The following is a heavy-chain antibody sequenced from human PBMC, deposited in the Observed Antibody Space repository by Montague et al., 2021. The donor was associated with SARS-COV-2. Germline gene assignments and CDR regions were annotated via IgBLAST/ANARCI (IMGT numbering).Heavy chain of an antibody. D-gene: IGHD3-10*01. CDR2: ISSSGSTI. CDR1: GFTFSSYE. CDR3: ARAGDFGYGSGSYAGGFDY. Sequence: SMRLSCSASGFTFSSYEMNWVRQAPGKGLEWVSYISSSGSTIYYXDSVKGRFTISRDNAKNSLYLQMNSLRAEDTAVYYCARAGDFGYGSGSYAGGFDYWGQGTLVTVSS. J-gene: IGHJ4*02. V-gene: IGHV3-48*03.